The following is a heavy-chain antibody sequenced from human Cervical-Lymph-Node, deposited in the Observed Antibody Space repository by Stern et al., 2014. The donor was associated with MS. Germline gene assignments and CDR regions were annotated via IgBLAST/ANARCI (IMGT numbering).Heavy chain of an antibody. CDR1: GGSFSGYY. D-gene: IGHD2-2*01. J-gene: IGHJ6*02. V-gene: IGHV4-34*01. Sequence: QVQLQQWGAGLLKPSETLSLTCAVYGGSFSGYYWSWIRQPPGKGLEWIGEINHSGSTNYNPSLKSRVTISVDTSKNQFSLKLSSVTAADTAVYYCARGGGVPAARGVYGMDVWGQGTTVTVSS. CDR2: INHSGST. CDR3: ARGGGVPAARGVYGMDV.